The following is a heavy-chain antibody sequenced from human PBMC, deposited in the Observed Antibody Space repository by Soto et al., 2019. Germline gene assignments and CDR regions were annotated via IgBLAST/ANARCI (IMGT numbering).Heavy chain of an antibody. CDR1: GGSISSSSYY. V-gene: IGHV4-39*01. CDR3: ARVRGVTYFDY. D-gene: IGHD3-10*01. Sequence: PSETLSLTCTVSGGSISSSSYYWGWIRQPPGKGLEWIGSIYYSGNTYYNPSLKSRVTISVDTAKNQFSLKLSSVTAADTAVYYCARVRGVTYFDYWGQGTLVTVSS. CDR2: IYYSGNT. J-gene: IGHJ4*02.